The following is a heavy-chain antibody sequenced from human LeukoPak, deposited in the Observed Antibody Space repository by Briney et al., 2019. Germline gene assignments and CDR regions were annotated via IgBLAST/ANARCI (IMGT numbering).Heavy chain of an antibody. V-gene: IGHV7-4-1*02. CDR1: GYSFADYY. J-gene: IGHJ4*02. CDR2: INTNTGNP. Sequence: GASVKVSCKASGYSFADYYMHWVRQAPGQGLEWMGWINTNTGNPTYAQGFTGRFVFSLDTSVSTAYLQISSLKAEDTAVYYCARNEYYYDSSGYYRFDYWGQGTLVTVSS. CDR3: ARNEYYYDSSGYYRFDY. D-gene: IGHD3-22*01.